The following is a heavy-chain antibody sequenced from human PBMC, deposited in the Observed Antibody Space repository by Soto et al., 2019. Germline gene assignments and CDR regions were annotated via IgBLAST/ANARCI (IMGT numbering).Heavy chain of an antibody. CDR1: GYTFPSYA. Sequence: ASVKVSCKASGYTFPSYAMHWVRQAPGQGLEWMGGINAGNGNAKYAQKFQGRVTITADESTSTAYMELSSLRSEDTAVYYCARGDFYYYYGMDVWGQGTTVTVSS. J-gene: IGHJ6*02. V-gene: IGHV1-3*01. CDR3: ARGDFYYYYGMDV. CDR2: INAGNGNA.